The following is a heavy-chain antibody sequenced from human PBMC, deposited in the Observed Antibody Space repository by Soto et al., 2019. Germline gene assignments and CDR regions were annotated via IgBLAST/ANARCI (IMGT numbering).Heavy chain of an antibody. J-gene: IGHJ4*02. CDR1: GFTFSNAW. D-gene: IGHD6-6*01. CDR2: IKSKTDGGTT. Sequence: GGSLRLSCAASGFTFSNAWMSWVRQAPGKGLEWVGRIKSKTDGGTTDYAAPVKGRFTISRDDSKNTLYLQMNSLKTEDTAVYYCTTGISARPFYFDYWGQGTRVTVSS. CDR3: TTGISARPFYFDY. V-gene: IGHV3-15*01.